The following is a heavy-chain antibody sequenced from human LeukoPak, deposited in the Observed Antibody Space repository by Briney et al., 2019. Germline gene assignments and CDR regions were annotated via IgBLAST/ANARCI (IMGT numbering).Heavy chain of an antibody. V-gene: IGHV4-30-2*01. Sequence: PSQTLSLTCAVSGGSISNGGHSWSWIRQPPGKGLEWIGYIYHSGSTYYNPSLKSRVTISVDRSKNQFSLKLSSVTAADTAVYYCARVTTVTTFDYWGQGTLVTVSS. CDR3: ARVTTVTTFDY. J-gene: IGHJ4*02. CDR2: IYHSGST. D-gene: IGHD4-17*01. CDR1: GGSISNGGHS.